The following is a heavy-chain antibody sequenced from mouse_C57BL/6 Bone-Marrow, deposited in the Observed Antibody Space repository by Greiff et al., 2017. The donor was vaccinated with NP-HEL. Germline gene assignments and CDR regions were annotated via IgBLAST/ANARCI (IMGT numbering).Heavy chain of an antibody. J-gene: IGHJ2*01. V-gene: IGHV1-81*01. CDR3: ARKIWYYYGSSYNY. Sequence: QVQLKESGAELARPGASVKLSCKASGYTFTSYGISWVKQRTGQGLEWIGEIYPRSGNTYYNEKFKGKATLTADKSSSTAYMELRSLTSEDSAVYFCARKIWYYYGSSYNYWGQGTTLTVSS. CDR1: GYTFTSYG. D-gene: IGHD1-1*01. CDR2: IYPRSGNT.